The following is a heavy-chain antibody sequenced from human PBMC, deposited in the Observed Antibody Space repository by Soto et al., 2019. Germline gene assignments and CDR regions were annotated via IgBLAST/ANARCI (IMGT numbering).Heavy chain of an antibody. CDR1: GGSISSYY. Sequence: SETLSLTCTVSGGSISSYYWSWIRQPPGKGLEWIGYIYYSGSTNYNPSLKSRVTISVDTSKNQFSLKLSSVTAADTAVYYCARDRGSSGWYGRREAFDIWGQGTMVTVSS. CDR2: IYYSGST. D-gene: IGHD6-19*01. CDR3: ARDRGSSGWYGRREAFDI. V-gene: IGHV4-59*01. J-gene: IGHJ3*02.